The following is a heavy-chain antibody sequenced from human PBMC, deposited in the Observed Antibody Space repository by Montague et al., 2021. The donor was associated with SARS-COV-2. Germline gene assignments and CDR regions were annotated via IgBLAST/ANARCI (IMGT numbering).Heavy chain of an antibody. CDR1: GFTFDNAW. Sequence: SLRLSCAASGFTFDNAWMSWVRQAPGMGLEWVGRIKSKTDGGTTDYAAPVKGRFTISRDDSKITLYLQMNSLKTEDTAVYYCTTSTAGYSGYDFLAWRYGMDVWGQGTTVTVSS. V-gene: IGHV3-15*01. CDR3: TTSTAGYSGYDFLAWRYGMDV. J-gene: IGHJ6*01. CDR2: IKSKTDGGTT. D-gene: IGHD5-12*01.